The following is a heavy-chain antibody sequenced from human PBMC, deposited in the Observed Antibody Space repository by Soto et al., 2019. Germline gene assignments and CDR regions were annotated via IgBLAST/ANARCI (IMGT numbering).Heavy chain of an antibody. V-gene: IGHV1-8*01. D-gene: IGHD2-15*01. CDR2: MQPSTGRT. Sequence: GAAVKVPCQASGYSFTSLDSNRVRQTARQGREWMGWMQPSTGRTSYAQKFQGRFTKTRDNSINTAYMELTTLTSDVTACDYCAGGVTAVVDYWGQGTRVTVSS. CDR3: AGGVTAVVDY. J-gene: IGHJ4*02. CDR1: GYSFTSLD.